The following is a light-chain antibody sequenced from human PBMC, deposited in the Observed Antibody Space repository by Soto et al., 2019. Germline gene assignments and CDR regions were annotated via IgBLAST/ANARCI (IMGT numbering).Light chain of an antibody. V-gene: IGKV1-5*03. Sequence: DIQMTQSPSMLSASVGDRVAITCRASQTIDTWLAWYQQKPGKAPRLLIFQASTLQTGVPSRFSGRGSGTEFTLTINNLQPDDFATYFCQQYKISWAFGQGTRVEVK. CDR3: QQYKISWA. CDR2: QAS. CDR1: QTIDTW. J-gene: IGKJ1*01.